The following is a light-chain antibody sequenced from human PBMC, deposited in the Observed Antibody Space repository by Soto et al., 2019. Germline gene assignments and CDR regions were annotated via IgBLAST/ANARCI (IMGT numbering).Light chain of an antibody. Sequence: EIVLTQSPGTLSLSPGERATLYCRASQSVSNNYLAWYQQKPGQAPRLLIYGASNRATGIPDRFSGSGSGTDFTLTISRLEPEDFAVYYCLQYGTFPRTFGQGTKVDIK. CDR2: GAS. CDR1: QSVSNNY. CDR3: LQYGTFPRT. J-gene: IGKJ1*01. V-gene: IGKV3-20*01.